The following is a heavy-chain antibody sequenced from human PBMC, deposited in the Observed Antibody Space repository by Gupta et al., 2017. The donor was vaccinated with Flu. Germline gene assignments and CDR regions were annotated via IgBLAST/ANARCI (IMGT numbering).Heavy chain of an antibody. V-gene: IGHV3-53*01. Sequence: EVQLVESGGGLIQPGGSLSLPCAASGFTVSNNYISWVRQAPGKGLEWVSIIYPGGNTYYADSMKGRFTISRDNYRNTLYLQKDSLRAEDTAIYYCTTASGFSDTSDYWGRGTLVTVSS. CDR2: IYPGGNT. CDR3: TTASGFSDTSDY. D-gene: IGHD6-25*01. J-gene: IGHJ4*02. CDR1: GFTVSNNY.